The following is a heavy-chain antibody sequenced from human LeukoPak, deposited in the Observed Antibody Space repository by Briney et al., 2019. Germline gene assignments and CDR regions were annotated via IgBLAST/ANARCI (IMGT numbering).Heavy chain of an antibody. V-gene: IGHV3-23*01. CDR1: GFAFSGYA. CDR2: VSTSGRDK. D-gene: IGHD6-6*01. Sequence: GGSLRLSCVASGFAFSGYAMSWVRQAPGKGLEWVSTVSTSGRDKYYADSVKGRITVSRDNSKKTLYLYMNSLRVDDTAVYYCAMPPPQYISLSGDNWGQGTLVTVSS. CDR3: AMPPPQYISLSGDN. J-gene: IGHJ4*02.